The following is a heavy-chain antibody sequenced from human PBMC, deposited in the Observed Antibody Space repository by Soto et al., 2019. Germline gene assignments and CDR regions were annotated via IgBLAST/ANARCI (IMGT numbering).Heavy chain of an antibody. CDR1: GFTFRNCA. CDR2: ISNSGST. D-gene: IGHD2-2*01. Sequence: GGSLRLSCAASGFTFRNCAMNWVRQAPGRGLEWVSTISNSGSTYYADAVKGRFTISRDIAKNTLYLQMSSLRADDTALYYCAKDREGYCSSTSCLYYFDSWGQGTQVTVSS. V-gene: IGHV3-23*01. CDR3: AKDREGYCSSTSCLYYFDS. J-gene: IGHJ4*02.